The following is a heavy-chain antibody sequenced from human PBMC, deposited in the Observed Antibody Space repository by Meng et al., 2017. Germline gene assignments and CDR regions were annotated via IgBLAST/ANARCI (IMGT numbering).Heavy chain of an antibody. Sequence: GESLKISCAASGFFFSSYEMNWVRQAPGKGLEWVSYISSSGSTIYYADFVKGRFTISRDNAKNSLYLQMNSLRAEDTAVYYFARDHPGPGYYDILTGYLNPLDAFDIWGQGTMVTVSS. D-gene: IGHD3-9*01. CDR3: ARDHPGPGYYDILTGYLNPLDAFDI. CDR1: GFFFSSYE. CDR2: ISSSGSTI. J-gene: IGHJ3*02. V-gene: IGHV3-48*03.